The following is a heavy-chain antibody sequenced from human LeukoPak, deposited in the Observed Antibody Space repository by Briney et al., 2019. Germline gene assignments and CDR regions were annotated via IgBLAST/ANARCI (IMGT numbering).Heavy chain of an antibody. Sequence: GGSLRLSCTASGFTFGDYAMSWVRQAPGKGLEWVGFIRSKAYGGTTEYAASVKGRFTISRDDSKSIAYLQMNSLKTEDTAEYYCTRDYSNYGDYWGQGTLVTVSS. CDR2: IRSKAYGGTT. J-gene: IGHJ4*02. CDR3: TRDYSNYGDY. CDR1: GFTFGDYA. V-gene: IGHV3-49*04. D-gene: IGHD4-11*01.